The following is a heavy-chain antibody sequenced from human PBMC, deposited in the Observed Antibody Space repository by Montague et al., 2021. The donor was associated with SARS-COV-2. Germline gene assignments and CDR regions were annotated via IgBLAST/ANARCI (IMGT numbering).Heavy chain of an antibody. Sequence: SETLSLTCTVSGDSISSSMKYWGWIRQPPGKGLEWIGIIFYSGVTYYSPSLKSRVTIFVDTSKNEFSLKLNSVTAADTAVYYCARVGCRSNVCNWFDPWGQGTLVTVSS. CDR1: GDSISSSMKY. J-gene: IGHJ5*02. CDR3: ARVGCRSNVCNWFDP. D-gene: IGHD2-2*03. CDR2: IFYSGVT. V-gene: IGHV4-39*01.